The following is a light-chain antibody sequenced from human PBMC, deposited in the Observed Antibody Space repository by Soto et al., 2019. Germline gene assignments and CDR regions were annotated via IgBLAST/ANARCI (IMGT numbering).Light chain of an antibody. Sequence: DLLMTQSPSSVSASVGARVTITCRASQAIGTWLAWFQQKPGEAPNLLIYAASSLQSGVPSRFSGSGSGTDFTLTISSLQPEDFATYYCQQANSFPLTFGGGTKVKIK. CDR1: QAIGTW. V-gene: IGKV1-12*01. CDR3: QQANSFPLT. J-gene: IGKJ4*01. CDR2: AAS.